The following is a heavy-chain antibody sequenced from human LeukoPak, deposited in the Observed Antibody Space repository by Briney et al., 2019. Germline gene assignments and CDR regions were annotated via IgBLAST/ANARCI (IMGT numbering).Heavy chain of an antibody. CDR3: ARARGYSYGSTVVVADFDY. J-gene: IGHJ4*02. Sequence: SETLSLTCTVSGCSISGYYWSWIWQPPGKGLEWIGYIYYSGYTSYNPSLKSRVTISVDTSKNQFSLKLSSVTAADTAGYYCARARGYSYGSTVVVADFDYWGQGTLVTVSS. CDR1: GCSISGYY. V-gene: IGHV4-59*01. D-gene: IGHD5-18*01. CDR2: IYYSGYT.